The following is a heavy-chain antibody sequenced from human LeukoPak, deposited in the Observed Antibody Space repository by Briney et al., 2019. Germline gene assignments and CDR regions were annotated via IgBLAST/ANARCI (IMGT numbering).Heavy chain of an antibody. CDR2: IIPILGIA. J-gene: IGHJ5*02. V-gene: IGHV1-69*04. CDR1: GRTFSSYT. Sequence: GASVKVSCKASGRTFSSYTISWVRQAPGQGLEWMGRIIPILGIANYAQKFQGRVTITADKSTSTAYMELSSLRSEDTAVYYCARDGSVVVAASWFDPWGQGTLVTVSS. CDR3: ARDGSVVVAASWFDP. D-gene: IGHD2-15*01.